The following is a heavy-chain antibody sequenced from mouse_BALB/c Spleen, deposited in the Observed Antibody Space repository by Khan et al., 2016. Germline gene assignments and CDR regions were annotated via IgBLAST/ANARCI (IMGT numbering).Heavy chain of an antibody. D-gene: IGHD2-10*02. CDR3: AKNPTLVLYSYALTY. CDR1: GFSLTSYG. V-gene: IGHV2-2*02. J-gene: IGHJ4*01. CDR2: IWSGGST. Sequence: QVQLQQSGPGLVQPSQSLSITCTVSGFSLTSYGVHWVRQSPGKGLEWLGVIWSGGSTDYNAAFISRLSISKDNSKSQVFFKMNSLQANDTAIYYCAKNPTLVLYSYALTYWGQTTSVTFSS.